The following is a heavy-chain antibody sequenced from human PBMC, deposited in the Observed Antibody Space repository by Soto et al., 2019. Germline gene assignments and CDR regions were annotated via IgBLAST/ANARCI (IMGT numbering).Heavy chain of an antibody. D-gene: IGHD3-16*01. Sequence: SETLSLTCTVSGGSISSGGYYWSWIRQHPGKGLEWIGYIYYSGSTYYNPSLKSRVTISVDTSKNHFSLKLSSVTAADTAVYYCARAPLTFGGVMPDAFDIWGQGTMVTVSS. CDR2: IYYSGST. CDR3: ARAPLTFGGVMPDAFDI. CDR1: GGSISSGGYY. J-gene: IGHJ3*02. V-gene: IGHV4-31*03.